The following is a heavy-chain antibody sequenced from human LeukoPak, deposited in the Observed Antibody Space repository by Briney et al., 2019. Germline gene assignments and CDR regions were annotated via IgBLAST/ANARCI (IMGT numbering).Heavy chain of an antibody. D-gene: IGHD2-15*01. V-gene: IGHV1-8*01. CDR3: ARAGYCSGGSCYRVYYFDY. J-gene: IGHJ4*02. Sequence: PGASVKVSCKASGYTFTRYDINWVRQATGQGLEWMGWMNPNSGNTGYAQKFQGRVTMTRNTSISTAYMELSSLRSEDTAVYYCARAGYCSGGSCYRVYYFDYWGQGTLVIVSS. CDR1: GYTFTRYD. CDR2: MNPNSGNT.